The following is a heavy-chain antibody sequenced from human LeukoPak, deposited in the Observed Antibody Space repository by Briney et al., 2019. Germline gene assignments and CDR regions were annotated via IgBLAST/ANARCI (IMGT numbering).Heavy chain of an antibody. Sequence: GGSLRLSCAASGFTLSTYWMHWVRQAPGKGLVWVSRINSDGSSTSYADSVRGRFTISRDNAKSTLYLQMNSLRAEDTAVYYCARALFLGDWFDPWGQGTLVTVSS. CDR3: ARALFLGDWFDP. CDR2: INSDGSST. V-gene: IGHV3-74*01. D-gene: IGHD3-16*01. J-gene: IGHJ5*02. CDR1: GFTLSTYW.